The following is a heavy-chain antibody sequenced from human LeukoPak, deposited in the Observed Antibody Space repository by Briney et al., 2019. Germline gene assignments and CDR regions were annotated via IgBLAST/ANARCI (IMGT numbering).Heavy chain of an antibody. D-gene: IGHD3-22*01. J-gene: IGHJ4*02. Sequence: ASVKVSCKASGYTFTSYGISWVRQAPGQGLEWMGWISAYNGNTNYAQKLQGRVTMTTDTSTSTAYMELRSLRSDDTAVYYCARVEWGYYDSSGYYFDYWGQGTLDTVSS. CDR3: ARVEWGYYDSSGYYFDY. CDR1: GYTFTSYG. V-gene: IGHV1-18*01. CDR2: ISAYNGNT.